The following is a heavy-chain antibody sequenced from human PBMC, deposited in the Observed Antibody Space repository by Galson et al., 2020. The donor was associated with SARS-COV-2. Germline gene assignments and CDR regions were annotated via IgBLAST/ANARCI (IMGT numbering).Heavy chain of an antibody. J-gene: IGHJ2*01. CDR1: GDSISSGDHH. V-gene: IGHV4-30-4*01. Sequence: ETSETLSLTCTVSGDSISSGDHHWSWIRQSPGKGLEWIGYIYYTGSTYSNPSLDSRLVISVDTSKNQFSLKLSSVTAADTAMYYCARGKYDGTWYFDLWGRGTLVTVSS. D-gene: IGHD2-8*01. CDR3: ARGKYDGTWYFDL. CDR2: IYYTGST.